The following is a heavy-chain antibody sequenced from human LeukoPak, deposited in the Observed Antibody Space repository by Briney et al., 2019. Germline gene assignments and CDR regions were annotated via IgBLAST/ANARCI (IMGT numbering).Heavy chain of an antibody. V-gene: IGHV4-4*09. CDR1: GGSISSYA. CDR2: IYTSGST. Sequence: SETLSLTCTVSGGSISSYAWNWIRQPPGKGLEGIGYIYTSGSTNYSPSLKSRVTISVDTSKNQFYLKLSSVTAADTAVYYCARRVVGAVFDYWGQGTLVTVSS. J-gene: IGHJ4*02. CDR3: ARRVVGAVFDY. D-gene: IGHD1-26*01.